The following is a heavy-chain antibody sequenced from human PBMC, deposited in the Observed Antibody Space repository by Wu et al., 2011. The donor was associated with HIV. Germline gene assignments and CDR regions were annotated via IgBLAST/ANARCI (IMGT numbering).Heavy chain of an antibody. Sequence: QVQMVQSGAEVKKPGASVKVSCKVSEYTLTDLSTHWVRQAPGRGLEWMGGFDPEDGETIYAQKFQGRVTMTEDTSTDTAYMELSSLRSEDTAMYYCATEYRGAFNAWGQGTMVTVSS. J-gene: IGHJ3*01. V-gene: IGHV1-24*01. D-gene: IGHD5-12*01. CDR1: EYTLTDLS. CDR3: ATEYRGAFNA. CDR2: FDPEDGET.